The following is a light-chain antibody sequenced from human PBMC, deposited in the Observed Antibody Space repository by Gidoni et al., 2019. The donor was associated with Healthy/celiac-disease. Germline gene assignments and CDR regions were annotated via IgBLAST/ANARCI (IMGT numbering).Light chain of an antibody. CDR3: QQSYSTPPISFT. J-gene: IGKJ3*01. Sequence: DIQMPQSPSSPSASVGDRVTITCRASQSISSYLNWYQQKPGKAPKLLIYAASSLQSGVPTRFSGSGSGTDFTLTSSSLQPEDFATYYCQQSYSTPPISFTFGPGTKVDIK. V-gene: IGKV1-39*01. CDR2: AAS. CDR1: QSISSY.